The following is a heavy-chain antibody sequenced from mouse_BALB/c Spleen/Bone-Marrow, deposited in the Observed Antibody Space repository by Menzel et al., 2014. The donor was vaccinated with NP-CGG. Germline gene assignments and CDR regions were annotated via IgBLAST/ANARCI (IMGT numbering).Heavy chain of an antibody. J-gene: IGHJ2*01. Sequence: EVQLQQSGAELVKPGASVKLSCTASGFNIKDTYMHWVKQRPEXXLEWIGRIDPANGNTKYDPKFQGKATITADTSSNTAYLQLSSLTSEDTAVYYCARYYYGFYFDYWGQGTTLTVSS. D-gene: IGHD1-1*01. CDR1: GFNIKDTY. CDR3: ARYYYGFYFDY. CDR2: IDPANGNT. V-gene: IGHV14-3*02.